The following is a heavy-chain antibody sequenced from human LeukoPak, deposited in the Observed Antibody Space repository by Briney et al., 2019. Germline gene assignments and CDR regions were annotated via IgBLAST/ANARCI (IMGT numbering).Heavy chain of an antibody. CDR1: GGSISGYY. V-gene: IGHV4-59*08. D-gene: IGHD1-26*01. Sequence: PSETLSLTCTVSGGSISGYYWSWIRQPPGKGLEWIGYIYYSGSTNYNPSLKSRVTISVDTSKNQFSLKLSSVTAADTAVYYCARGKIVGPWYFDLWGRGTLVTVSS. CDR2: IYYSGST. CDR3: ARGKIVGPWYFDL. J-gene: IGHJ2*01.